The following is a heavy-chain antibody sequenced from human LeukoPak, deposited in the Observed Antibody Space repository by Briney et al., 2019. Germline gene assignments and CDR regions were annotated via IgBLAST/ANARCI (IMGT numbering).Heavy chain of an antibody. D-gene: IGHD3-22*01. CDR3: ARVLIGWRANPYYFDY. CDR1: GFTFSTYA. CDR2: ISIDGSNK. Sequence: GGSLRLSCAASGFTFSTYAMHWVRQAPGKGLEWVTFISIDGSNKYYADSVKDRFTISRDNSENTLYLRMNSLRVDDTAVYYCARVLIGWRANPYYFDYWGQGTLVTVSS. J-gene: IGHJ4*02. V-gene: IGHV3-30-3*01.